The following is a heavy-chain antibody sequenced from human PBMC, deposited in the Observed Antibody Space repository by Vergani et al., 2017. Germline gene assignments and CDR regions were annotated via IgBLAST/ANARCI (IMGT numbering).Heavy chain of an antibody. D-gene: IGHD2-15*01. CDR2: ICHTEDT. V-gene: IGHV4-4*03. J-gene: IGHJ4*02. CDR1: GDSISSNNC. Sequence: QVQLQESGPGLVKPPGTLSLTCAVSGDSISSNNCWTWVRQPPGKGLGWIGEICHTEDTKYSPSLKSRVTVSVDESRNLFSLRLNSVTVADTAVYYCARSRPYCTSGSCPAIWGQGTLVTVSS. CDR3: ARSRPYCTSGSCPAI.